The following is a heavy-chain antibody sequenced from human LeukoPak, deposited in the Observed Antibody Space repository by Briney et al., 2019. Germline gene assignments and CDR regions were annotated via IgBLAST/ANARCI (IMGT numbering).Heavy chain of an antibody. CDR3: ARRPLGYCNTTSCYFGCSFEY. V-gene: IGHV4-34*01. D-gene: IGHD2-2*01. CDR1: GGSFSGYY. CDR2: INHSGST. Sequence: SETLSLTCAVYGGSFSGYYWSWIRQPPGKGLEWIGEINHSGSTNYNPSLKSRVTISVDTSKNQFSLKLSSVTAADTAVYYCARRPLGYCNTTSCYFGCSFEYWGQGTLVTVSS. J-gene: IGHJ4*02.